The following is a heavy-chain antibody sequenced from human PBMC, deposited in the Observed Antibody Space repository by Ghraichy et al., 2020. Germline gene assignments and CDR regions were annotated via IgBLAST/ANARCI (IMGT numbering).Heavy chain of an antibody. CDR2: ISGSGGST. D-gene: IGHD2-2*01. V-gene: IGHV3-23*01. J-gene: IGHJ3*02. CDR1: GFTFSSYA. CDR3: AKVTDDIVVVPAANSDAFDI. Sequence: GALNISCAASGFTFSSYAMSWVRQAPGKGLEWVSAISGSGGSTYYADSVKGRFTISRDNSKNTLYLQMNSLRAEDTAVYYCAKVTDDIVVVPAANSDAFDIWGQGTMVTVSS.